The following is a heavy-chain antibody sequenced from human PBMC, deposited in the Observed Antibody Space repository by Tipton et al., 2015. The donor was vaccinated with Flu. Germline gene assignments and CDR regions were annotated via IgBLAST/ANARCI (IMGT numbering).Heavy chain of an antibody. Sequence: TLSLTCSVSGYSINSGYYWGRVRRPPGKGLEWIGTIYRSGSTYYNPSLKSRLTISVDTSQNQFSLRLSSVTAADTAVYYCARHTGDSVRGVIDYWGQGTLVTVSS. V-gene: IGHV4-38-2*01. D-gene: IGHD3-10*02. CDR3: ARHTGDSVRGVIDY. CDR1: GYSINSGYY. CDR2: IYRSGST. J-gene: IGHJ4*02.